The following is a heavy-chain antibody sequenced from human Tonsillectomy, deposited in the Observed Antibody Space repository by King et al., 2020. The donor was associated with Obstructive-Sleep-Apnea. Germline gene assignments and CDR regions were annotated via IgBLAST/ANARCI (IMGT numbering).Heavy chain of an antibody. D-gene: IGHD3-10*01. V-gene: IGHV1-18*01. CDR1: GYTFSNYG. CDR3: ARDQEYYGPGSYSYLDL. J-gene: IGHJ5*02. Sequence: QLVQSGAEVKKPGASVKVSCKASGYTFSNYGISWGRQAPGQWLEWMGWFSAYNGNTNYAQKLQGRVTMTTDTPTSTAYMELRSLRSDDTAVYYCARDQEYYGPGSYSYLDLWGQGTLVTVSS. CDR2: FSAYNGNT.